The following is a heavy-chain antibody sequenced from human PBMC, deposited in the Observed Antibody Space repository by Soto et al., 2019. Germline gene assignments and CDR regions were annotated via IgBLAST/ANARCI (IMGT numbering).Heavy chain of an antibody. D-gene: IGHD3-22*01. J-gene: IGHJ6*02. CDR2: IIPIFGTA. CDR1: GGTFSSYA. Sequence: QVQLVQSGAEVKKPGSSVKVSCKASGGTFSSYAISWVRQAPGQGLEWMGGIIPIFGTANYAQKFQGRVTITADESTSTDYMELSSLRSEDTAVYYCARDLYYYDSSGYHYYYGMDVWGQGTTVTVSS. CDR3: ARDLYYYDSSGYHYYYGMDV. V-gene: IGHV1-69*01.